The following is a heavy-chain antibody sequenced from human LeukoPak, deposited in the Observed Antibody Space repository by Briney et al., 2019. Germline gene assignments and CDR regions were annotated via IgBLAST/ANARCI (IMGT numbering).Heavy chain of an antibody. Sequence: SVKVSCKASGGTFSSYAISWVRQAPGQGLEWMGRIIPIFGTANYAQKFQGRVTITADKSTSTAYMELSSLRSEDTAVYYCARDASPYYDFWSGYWVGGFDYWGQGTLVTVSS. V-gene: IGHV1-69*06. CDR1: GGTFSSYA. D-gene: IGHD3-3*01. J-gene: IGHJ4*02. CDR3: ARDASPYYDFWSGYWVGGFDY. CDR2: IIPIFGTA.